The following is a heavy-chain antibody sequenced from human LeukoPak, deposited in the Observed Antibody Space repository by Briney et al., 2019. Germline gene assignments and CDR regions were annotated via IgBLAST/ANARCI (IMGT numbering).Heavy chain of an antibody. CDR2: ISHDGST. J-gene: IGHJ2*01. CDR1: GGSISSSNW. V-gene: IGHV4-4*02. Sequence: SGTLSLTCVVSGGSISSSNWWSWVRQPPEKGLEWIGEISHDGSTNYNPSLKSRVTISVDKSNNHFSLKPTSVTAADTAMYYCARGDNYVFDVWGRGTLVSVSS. D-gene: IGHD5-24*01. CDR3: ARGDNYVFDV.